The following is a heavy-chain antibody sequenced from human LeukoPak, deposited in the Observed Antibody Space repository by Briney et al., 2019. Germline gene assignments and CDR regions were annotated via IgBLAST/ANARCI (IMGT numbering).Heavy chain of an antibody. CDR1: GFTFSNYG. CDR3: AKDKTGEGYFDY. D-gene: IGHD7-27*01. J-gene: IGHJ4*02. Sequence: GGSLRLSCAASGFTFSNYGMHWVRQAPGKGLEWVALISFDGSQKYYADSVKGRSTISRDNSKNTLYLQMNSLRAEDTAVYKCAKDKTGEGYFDYWGQGTLVTVSS. V-gene: IGHV3-30*02. CDR2: ISFDGSQK.